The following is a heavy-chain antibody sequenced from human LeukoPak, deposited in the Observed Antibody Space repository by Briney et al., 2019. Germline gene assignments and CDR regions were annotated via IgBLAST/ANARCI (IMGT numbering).Heavy chain of an antibody. Sequence: GRSLRLSCAASGFTFSSYAMSWVRQAPGKGLEWVSAISGSGGSTYYADSVKGRFTISRDNSKNTLYLQMNSLRAEDTAVYYCAKDGPTYYYDSSGYYPFDYWGQGTLVTVSS. CDR1: GFTFSSYA. V-gene: IGHV3-23*01. CDR2: ISGSGGST. D-gene: IGHD3-22*01. J-gene: IGHJ4*02. CDR3: AKDGPTYYYDSSGYYPFDY.